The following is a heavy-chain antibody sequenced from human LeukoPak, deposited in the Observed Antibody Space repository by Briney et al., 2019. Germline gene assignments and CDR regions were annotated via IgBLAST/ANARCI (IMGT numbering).Heavy chain of an antibody. CDR2: IIPIFGTA. D-gene: IGHD3-9*01. CDR1: GGTFSSYA. J-gene: IGHJ4*02. Sequence: ASVKVSCKASGGTFSSYAISWVRQAPGQGLEWMGGIIPIFGTANYAQKFQGRVTITADESTSTAYMELSSLRSEDTAVYYCARLPVLRYFDWEDYWGQGTLVTVSS. V-gene: IGHV1-69*13. CDR3: ARLPVLRYFDWEDY.